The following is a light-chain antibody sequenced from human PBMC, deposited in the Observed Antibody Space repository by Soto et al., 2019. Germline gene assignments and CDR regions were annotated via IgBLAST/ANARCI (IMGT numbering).Light chain of an antibody. CDR1: QSVSSSY. V-gene: IGKV3-20*01. J-gene: IGKJ1*01. CDR2: GAS. CDR3: KQYGSSPET. Sequence: SPVALSLSTGERATLSCRASQSVSSSYLAWYQQKPGQAPRLLIYGASSRATGIPDRFSGSGSGTDFTLTISRLEPEDCAVYCCKQYGSSPETFGEGAKV.